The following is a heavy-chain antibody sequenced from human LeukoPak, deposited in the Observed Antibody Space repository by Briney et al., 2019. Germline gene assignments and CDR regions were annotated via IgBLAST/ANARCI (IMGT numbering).Heavy chain of an antibody. CDR3: ARSGYSYGADAFDI. V-gene: IGHV4-61*05. CDR1: GGSISSSSYY. Sequence: SETLSLTCTVSGGSISSSSYYWGWIRQPPGKGLEWIGYIYYSGSTNYNPSLKSRVTISLDTSKTQFSLKLSSVTAADTAVYYCARSGYSYGADAFDIWGQGTMVTVSS. J-gene: IGHJ3*02. D-gene: IGHD5-18*01. CDR2: IYYSGST.